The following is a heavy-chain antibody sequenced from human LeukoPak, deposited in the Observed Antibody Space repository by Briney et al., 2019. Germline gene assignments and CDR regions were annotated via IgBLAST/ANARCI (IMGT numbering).Heavy chain of an antibody. CDR1: GFTFDDYG. CDR3: ARDSDYGDSPRRFDY. CDR2: INWNGGST. V-gene: IGHV3-20*04. D-gene: IGHD4-17*01. J-gene: IGHJ4*02. Sequence: PGGSLRLSCAASGFTFDDYGMSWVRQAPGKGLEWVSGINWNGGSTGYADSVKGRFTISRDNAKNSLYLQMNSLRAEGTALYYCARDSDYGDSPRRFDYWGQGTLVAVSS.